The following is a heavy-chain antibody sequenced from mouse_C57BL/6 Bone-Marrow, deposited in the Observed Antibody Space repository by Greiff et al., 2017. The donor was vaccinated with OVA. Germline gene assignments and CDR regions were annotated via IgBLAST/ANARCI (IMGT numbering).Heavy chain of an antibody. D-gene: IGHD1-1*01. J-gene: IGHJ4*01. CDR1: GFTFSDFY. CDR2: SRNKANDYTT. Sequence: EVMLVESGGGLVQSGRSLRLSCATSGFTFSDFYMEWVRQAPGKGLEWIAASRNKANDYTTEYSASVKGRFIVSRDTSQSILYLQMNALRAEDTAIYYCARDASYYYGSSYVGAMDYWGQGTSVTVSS. V-gene: IGHV7-1*01. CDR3: ARDASYYYGSSYVGAMDY.